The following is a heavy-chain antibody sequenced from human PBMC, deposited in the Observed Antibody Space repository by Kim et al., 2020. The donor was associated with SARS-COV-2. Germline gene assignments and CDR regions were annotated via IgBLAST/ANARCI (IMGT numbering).Heavy chain of an antibody. J-gene: IGHJ5*02. CDR1: GYTLTELS. CDR3: ATGRVAGPPAWFDP. V-gene: IGHV1-24*01. Sequence: ASVKVSCKVSGYTLTELSMQWVRQAPGKGLEWMGGFDPEDGETIYEQKYQARVTMTEDTATDTAYMELSSLRSEDTAVYYCATGRVAGPPAWFDPWGQGTLVPFSS. D-gene: IGHD2-15*01. CDR2: FDPEDGET.